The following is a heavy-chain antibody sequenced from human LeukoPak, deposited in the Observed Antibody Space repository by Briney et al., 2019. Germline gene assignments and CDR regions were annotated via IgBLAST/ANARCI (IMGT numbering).Heavy chain of an antibody. Sequence: GGSLRLSCAASGFTFNSYAMHWVHQAPDKGLEWVAVISYDGSKKYHADSVKGRFTISRDNSKNTLSLQMNSLRAEDTAVYYCARGPYFDSSGYPYFFDYWGQGTLVTVSS. CDR3: ARGPYFDSSGYPYFFDY. V-gene: IGHV3-30-3*01. CDR1: GFTFNSYA. CDR2: ISYDGSKK. J-gene: IGHJ4*02. D-gene: IGHD3-22*01.